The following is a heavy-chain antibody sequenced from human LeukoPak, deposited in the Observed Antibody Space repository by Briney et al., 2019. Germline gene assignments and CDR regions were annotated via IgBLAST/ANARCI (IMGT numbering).Heavy chain of an antibody. J-gene: IGHJ4*02. CDR1: GGSVNSGAYY. CDR3: ARDRASGMDY. V-gene: IGHV4-31*03. CDR2: IFFTGRT. D-gene: IGHD3-10*01. Sequence: SETLSLTCTVSGGSVNSGAYYWSWVRQFPGKGLEWIGQIFFTGRTDYNPSLKSRLAISIDTSRDQFSLELSSVSAADTATYYCARDRASGMDYWGQGILVTVSA.